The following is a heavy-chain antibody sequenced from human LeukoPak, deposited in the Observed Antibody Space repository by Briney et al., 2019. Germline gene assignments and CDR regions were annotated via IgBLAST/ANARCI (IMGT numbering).Heavy chain of an antibody. J-gene: IGHJ4*02. D-gene: IGHD6-6*01. CDR1: GFTISSYG. CDR3: ARSYSSSRGTFDY. V-gene: IGHV3-21*01. Sequence: GGSLRLSCAASGFTISSYGMNWVRQAPGKGLEWVSSITSSSSYIYYADSVKGRFTISRDNAKNSLYLQMNSLRAEDTAVYYCARSYSSSRGTFDYWGQGTLVTVSS. CDR2: ITSSSSYI.